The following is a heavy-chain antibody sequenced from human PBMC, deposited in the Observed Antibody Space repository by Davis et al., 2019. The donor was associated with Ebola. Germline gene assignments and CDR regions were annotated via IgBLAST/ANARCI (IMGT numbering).Heavy chain of an antibody. D-gene: IGHD3-16*01. Sequence: PGGSLRLSCAASGFTFTSYEMNWVRQAPGKGLEWVSYISSSGSSIHYADSVKGRFTISRDNAKNSLYLQMNSLRAEDTAVYYCAGGVMGYWYFDLWGRGTLVTVSS. CDR1: GFTFTSYE. V-gene: IGHV3-48*03. CDR3: AGGVMGYWYFDL. J-gene: IGHJ2*01. CDR2: ISSSGSSI.